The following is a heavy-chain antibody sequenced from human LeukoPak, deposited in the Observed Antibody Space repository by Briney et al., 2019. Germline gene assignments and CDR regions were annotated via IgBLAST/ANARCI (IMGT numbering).Heavy chain of an antibody. J-gene: IGHJ5*02. CDR2: VDPEDGET. CDR3: ATGPQTGRHNWFDP. Sequence: GASVKVSCKASGYTFTGYYMHWVRQAPGKGLEWMGLVDPEDGETIYAEKFQGRVTITADTSTDTAYMELSSLRSEDTAVYYCATGPQTGRHNWFDPWGQGTLVTVSS. V-gene: IGHV1-69-2*01. D-gene: IGHD1-1*01. CDR1: GYTFTGYY.